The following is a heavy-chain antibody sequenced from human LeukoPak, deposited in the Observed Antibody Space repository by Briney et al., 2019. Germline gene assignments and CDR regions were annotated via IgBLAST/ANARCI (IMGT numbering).Heavy chain of an antibody. Sequence: ASVKVSCKASGYTFSTYYMHWVRQAPGQGLEWMGLINPSGGSTSYAQKFQGRVTMTTDTSTSTAYMELRSLRSDDTAVYYCASWSGANRYDAFDIWGQGTMVTVSS. V-gene: IGHV1-46*01. D-gene: IGHD3-3*01. CDR1: GYTFSTYY. J-gene: IGHJ3*02. CDR3: ASWSGANRYDAFDI. CDR2: INPSGGST.